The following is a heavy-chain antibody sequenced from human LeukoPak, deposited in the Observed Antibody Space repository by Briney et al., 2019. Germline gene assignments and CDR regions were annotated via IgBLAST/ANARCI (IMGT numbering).Heavy chain of an antibody. CDR2: MKEDGGEI. CDR1: AFTFSSYW. D-gene: IGHD4-23*01. J-gene: IGHJ4*02. CDR3: ARDRGYSTFDY. V-gene: IGHV3-7*01. Sequence: GGSLRLSCEASAFTFSSYWMGWVRQAPGKGLEWVANMKEDGGEINYVDSVKGRFTISRDNAKNSLFLQMNSLRVEDTAVYYCARDRGYSTFDYWGQGTLVTVSS.